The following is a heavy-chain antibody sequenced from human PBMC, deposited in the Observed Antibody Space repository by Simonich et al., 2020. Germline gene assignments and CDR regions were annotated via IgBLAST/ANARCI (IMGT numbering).Heavy chain of an antibody. Sequence: QVQLVQSGVEVKKPGASVKVSCKASGYTFTSYGFSWVRQSPGKGLEWSGVISDYNGNTNYAQKLQGRVTMTTDTSTSTAYMELRSLRSDDTAVYYCARASRGTWWYYYFDYWGQGTLVTVSS. CDR2: ISDYNGNT. V-gene: IGHV1-18*01. CDR3: ARASRGTWWYYYFDY. CDR1: GYTFTSYG. D-gene: IGHD2-15*01. J-gene: IGHJ4*02.